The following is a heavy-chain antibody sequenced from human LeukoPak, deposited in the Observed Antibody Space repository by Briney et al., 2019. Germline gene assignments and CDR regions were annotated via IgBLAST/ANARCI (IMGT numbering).Heavy chain of an antibody. D-gene: IGHD3-22*01. CDR1: GGTSSSYA. J-gene: IGHJ4*01. Sequence: SVKVSCKASGGTSSSYAISWVRQAPGQGLEWMGGIIPIFGTANYAQKFQGRVTITADESTSTAYMELSSLGSEDTAVYYCARGGYYDSSGYYYDYWGQGTLVTVSS. V-gene: IGHV1-69*13. CDR3: ARGGYYDSSGYYYDY. CDR2: IIPIFGTA.